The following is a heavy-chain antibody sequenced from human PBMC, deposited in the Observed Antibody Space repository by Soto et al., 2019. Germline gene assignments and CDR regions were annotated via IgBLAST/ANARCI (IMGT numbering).Heavy chain of an antibody. Sequence: SETLSLTCAVSCYSISIGYYWGWIRQPPGKGLEWIGSIYHSGSTYYNPSLKSRVTISVDTSKNQFSLKLSSVTAADTAVYYCARETRIADKLYYFDYWGQGTLVTVS. CDR2: IYHSGST. CDR3: ARETRIADKLYYFDY. CDR1: CYSISIGYY. J-gene: IGHJ4*02. V-gene: IGHV4-38-2*02. D-gene: IGHD6-13*01.